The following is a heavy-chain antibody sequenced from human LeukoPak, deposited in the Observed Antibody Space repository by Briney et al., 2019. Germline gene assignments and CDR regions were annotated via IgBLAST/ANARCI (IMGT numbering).Heavy chain of an antibody. CDR1: GFTFSNYT. CDR2: ISRSRSYI. J-gene: IGHJ4*02. D-gene: IGHD2/OR15-2a*01. CDR3: ARDYQYGYSTNWYHLAQIDY. Sequence: GGSLRLSCAASGFTFSNYTMNWVRQAPGKGLEWVSSISRSRSYIFYADSVKGRFTVSRDNAKNSLYLQMNSLRAEDTAIYYCARDYQYGYSTNWYHLAQIDYWGQGTLVTVSS. V-gene: IGHV3-21*01.